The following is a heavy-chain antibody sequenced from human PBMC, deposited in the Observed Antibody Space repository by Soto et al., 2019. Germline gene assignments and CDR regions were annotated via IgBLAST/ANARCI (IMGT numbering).Heavy chain of an antibody. CDR1: GGSISSGDYY. Sequence: PSETLSLTCTVSGGSISSGDYYWSWIRQPPGKGLEWIGYIYYSGSTYYNPSLKSRVTISVDTSKNQFSLKLSSVTAADTAVYYCARVRRERGYSYGLFDYWGQGTLVTVYS. CDR3: ARVRRERGYSYGLFDY. J-gene: IGHJ4*02. V-gene: IGHV4-30-4*01. D-gene: IGHD5-18*01. CDR2: IYYSGST.